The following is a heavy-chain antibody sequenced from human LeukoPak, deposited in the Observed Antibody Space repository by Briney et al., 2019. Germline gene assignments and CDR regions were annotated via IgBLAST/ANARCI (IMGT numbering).Heavy chain of an antibody. CDR1: GYTLTELS. Sequence: SVKVSCKVSGYTLTELSMHWVRQAPGKGLEWMGGIIPIFGTANYAQKFQGRVTITADESTSTAYMELSSLRSEDTAEYYCARGMVEMATIGEYYFDYWGQGTLVIVSS. CDR3: ARGMVEMATIGEYYFDY. V-gene: IGHV1-69*13. J-gene: IGHJ4*02. CDR2: IIPIFGTA. D-gene: IGHD5-24*01.